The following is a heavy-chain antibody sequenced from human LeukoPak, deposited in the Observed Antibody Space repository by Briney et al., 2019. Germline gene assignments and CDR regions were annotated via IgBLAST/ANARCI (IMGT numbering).Heavy chain of an antibody. J-gene: IGHJ4*02. CDR2: IWNDGSYE. CDR3: AKPTRGSGSFLIDY. CDR1: GFTFSSYG. D-gene: IGHD1-26*01. V-gene: IGHV3-33*03. Sequence: GGSLRLSXAASGFTFSSYGMHWVRQAPGKGLEWVAVIWNDGSYEYYGDPVKGRFTISRDNSKNTLYLQMNNLRADDTAVYFCAKPTRGSGSFLIDYWGQGTLVTVSS.